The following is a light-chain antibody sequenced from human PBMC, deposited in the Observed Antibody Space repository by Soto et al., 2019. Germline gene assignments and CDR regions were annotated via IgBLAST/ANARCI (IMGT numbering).Light chain of an antibody. Sequence: QSALTQPASVSGSPGQSIAISFIGSSSDVGGYNYVSWHQQHPGKAPKVVIYDVSNRPSGVSDRFSGSKSGNTASLTISGLQAEDEADYYWSSYTSSSTYVFGTGTKLTVL. CDR3: SSYTSSSTYV. J-gene: IGLJ1*01. V-gene: IGLV2-14*01. CDR1: SSDVGGYNY. CDR2: DVS.